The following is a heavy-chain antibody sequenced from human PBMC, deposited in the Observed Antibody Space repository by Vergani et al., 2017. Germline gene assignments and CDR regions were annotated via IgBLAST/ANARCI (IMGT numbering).Heavy chain of an antibody. Sequence: QLQLQESGPGLVKPSETLSLTCTVSGGSITYGAFYWGWIRQSPGKGLEWIGSIYYSENKFYNPSLESRVTLSIDTTKNQFSLKLKSVTAADTAVYYCARGRRGYSYGYSGNWFDPWGQGTLVTVSS. D-gene: IGHD5-18*01. V-gene: IGHV4-39*01. CDR2: IYYSENK. CDR3: ARGRRGYSYGYSGNWFDP. CDR1: GGSITYGAFY. J-gene: IGHJ5*02.